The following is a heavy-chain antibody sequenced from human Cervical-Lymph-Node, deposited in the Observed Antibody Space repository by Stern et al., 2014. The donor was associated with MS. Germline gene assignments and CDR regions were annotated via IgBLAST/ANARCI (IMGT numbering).Heavy chain of an antibody. J-gene: IGHJ4*02. Sequence: QLQLHESGPGLVKPSETLSLTCTVSGDSINSGDFHWSWVRQSPGKGLEWIGYIYYSGTNYNNPSLKSRVTMSIDTSTNQFSLNLASVTAADTALYFCARMKTGLRENRGFDFWGQGTQVTVSS. CDR1: GDSINSGDFH. V-gene: IGHV4-30-4*01. D-gene: IGHD1-14*01. CDR2: IYYSGTN. CDR3: ARMKTGLRENRGFDF.